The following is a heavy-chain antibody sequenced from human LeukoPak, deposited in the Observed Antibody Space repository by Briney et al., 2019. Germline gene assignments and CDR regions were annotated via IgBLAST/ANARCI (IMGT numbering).Heavy chain of an antibody. CDR3: ARLGIVYGMDV. Sequence: ASVKVSCKASGGTLSSYAISWLRQAPGQGLEWMGGIIPIFGTANYAQKFQGRVTITADESTSTAYMELSSLRSEDTAVYYCARLGIVYGMDVWGQGTTVTVSS. J-gene: IGHJ6*02. CDR2: IIPIFGTA. V-gene: IGHV1-69*13. D-gene: IGHD7-27*01. CDR1: GGTLSSYA.